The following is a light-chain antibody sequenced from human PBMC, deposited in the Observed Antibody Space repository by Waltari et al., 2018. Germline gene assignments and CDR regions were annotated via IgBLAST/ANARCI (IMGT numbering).Light chain of an antibody. CDR1: QSILSGSDNKNY. V-gene: IGKV4-1*01. Sequence: DIVMTQSPDSLAVSLGERATSHCRSSQSILSGSDNKNYLVWYQQKPGQPPKLLISWASTRESGVPDRFSGGGSGTDFSLTISSLQAEDVAVYYCQQCYSSPLTFGGGTKVEIK. CDR3: QQCYSSPLT. J-gene: IGKJ4*01. CDR2: WAS.